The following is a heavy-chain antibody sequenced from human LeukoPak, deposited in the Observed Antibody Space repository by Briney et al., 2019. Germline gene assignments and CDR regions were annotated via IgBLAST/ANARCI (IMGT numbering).Heavy chain of an antibody. D-gene: IGHD5-12*01. CDR3: ARVQSGGYSGYEPPYYYMDV. CDR2: INPNSGGT. Sequence: ASVKVSCKASGYTFTGYYMHWVRQAPGQGLEWMGRINPNSGGTNYAQKFQGRVTMTRDTSISTAYMELSRLRSDDTAVYYCARVQSGGYSGYEPPYYYMDVWGKGTTVTVSS. J-gene: IGHJ6*03. V-gene: IGHV1-2*06. CDR1: GYTFTGYY.